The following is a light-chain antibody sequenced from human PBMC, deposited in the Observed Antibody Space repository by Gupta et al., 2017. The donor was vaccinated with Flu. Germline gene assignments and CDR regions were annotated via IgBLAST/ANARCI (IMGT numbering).Light chain of an antibody. Sequence: DIQMTQSPSSLSASVGDRVSITCQASHDIRSYLNWFQQKPGKAPKLLIYDASNLETGVSSRFSARGSGTDFTFTITTLQPEDFATYCCQQDAAVPLTFGGGTTVEIK. CDR1: HDIRSY. V-gene: IGKV1-33*01. CDR3: QQDAAVPLT. J-gene: IGKJ4*01. CDR2: DAS.